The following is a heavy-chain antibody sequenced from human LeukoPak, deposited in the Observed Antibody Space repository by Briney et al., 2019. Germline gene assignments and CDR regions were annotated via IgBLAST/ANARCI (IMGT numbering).Heavy chain of an antibody. CDR3: AREDYYNSGGYYLDY. D-gene: IGHD3-22*01. Sequence: PSETLSLTCTVSGGSISTYYWSWIRQPPGKGLHWIGYVYYSGSTNYNPSLKSRVTISVDTSKNQFSLKLSSVTAADTAVYFCAREDYYNSGGYYLDYWGQGTLVTVSS. CDR1: GGSISTYY. V-gene: IGHV4-59*08. CDR2: VYYSGST. J-gene: IGHJ4*02.